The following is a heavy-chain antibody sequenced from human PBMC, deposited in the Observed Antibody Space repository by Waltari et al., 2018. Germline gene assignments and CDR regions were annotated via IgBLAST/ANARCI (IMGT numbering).Heavy chain of an antibody. D-gene: IGHD2-15*01. CDR3: ARRPCRDGNCYMDH. J-gene: IGHJ4*02. CDR1: GFTFTRDD. CDR2: ITNSGGST. V-gene: IGHV3-23*01. Sequence: EVQLLESGGGLVQPGGSLRLSRAASGFTFTRDDVNWVRQAPGKGLEWVSYITNSGGSTYHADSVKGRFTISRDNSKNMLYLQMNSLRAEDTAVYYCARRPCRDGNCYMDHWGQGTLVTVSS.